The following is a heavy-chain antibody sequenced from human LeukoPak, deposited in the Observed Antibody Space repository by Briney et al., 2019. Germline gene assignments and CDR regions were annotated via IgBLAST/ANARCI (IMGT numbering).Heavy chain of an antibody. CDR2: ISGSGGST. CDR1: GFTFSSYA. J-gene: IGHJ6*02. Sequence: GGSLRLSCAASGFTFSSYAMSWVRQAPGKGLEWVSAISGSGGSTYYADSVKGRFTISRDNSKNTLYLQMNSLRAKDTAVYYCAKDPTVVEYYDFWSGPTYYYYGMDVWGQGTTVTVSS. D-gene: IGHD3-3*01. V-gene: IGHV3-23*01. CDR3: AKDPTVVEYYDFWSGPTYYYYGMDV.